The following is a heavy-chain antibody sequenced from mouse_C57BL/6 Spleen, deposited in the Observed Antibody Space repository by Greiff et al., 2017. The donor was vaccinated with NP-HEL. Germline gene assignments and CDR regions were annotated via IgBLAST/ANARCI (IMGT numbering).Heavy chain of an antibody. CDR2: ISYDGSN. Sequence: VQLKESGPGLVKPSQSLSLTCSVTGYSITSGYYWNWIRQFPGNKLEWMGYISYDGSNNYNPSLKNRISITRDTSKNQFFLKLNSVTTEDTATYYCARCPYYYGTDYWGQGTTLTVSS. CDR1: GYSITSGYY. J-gene: IGHJ2*01. V-gene: IGHV3-6*01. CDR3: ARCPYYYGTDY. D-gene: IGHD1-1*01.